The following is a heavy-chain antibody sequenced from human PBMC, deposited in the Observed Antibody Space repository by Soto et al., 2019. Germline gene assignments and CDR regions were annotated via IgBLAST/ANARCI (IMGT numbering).Heavy chain of an antibody. J-gene: IGHJ3*02. V-gene: IGHV3-21*01. CDR3: ARKLYSGGGGAFDI. D-gene: IGHD1-26*01. CDR1: GFTFSSYS. Sequence: EVQLVESGGGLVKPGGSLRLSCAASGFTFSSYSMNWVRQAPGKGLEWVSSISSSSSYIYYADSVKGRFTISRDNAKNSLYLQMNSLRGEDTAVYYCARKLYSGGGGAFDIWGQGTMVTVSS. CDR2: ISSSSSYI.